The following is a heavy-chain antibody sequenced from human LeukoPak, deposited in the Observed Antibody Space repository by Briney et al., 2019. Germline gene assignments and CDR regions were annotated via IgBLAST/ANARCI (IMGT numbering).Heavy chain of an antibody. CDR3: TRVGYIDEGIDY. D-gene: IGHD5-24*01. CDR1: GFPFSSYW. CDR2: IKQDGSKK. Sequence: GGSLRLSCVASGFPFSSYWMTWVRQAPGKGLEWVANIKQDGSKKSYVDSVKGRFTISRDNAKNSLYLQKNSLRAEDTAIYYCTRVGYIDEGIDYWGQGTLVTVSS. V-gene: IGHV3-7*04. J-gene: IGHJ4*02.